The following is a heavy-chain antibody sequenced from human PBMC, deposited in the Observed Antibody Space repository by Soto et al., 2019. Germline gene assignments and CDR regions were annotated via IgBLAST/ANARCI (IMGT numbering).Heavy chain of an antibody. CDR1: GGSSSDYY. CDR3: ARRLYWGPWGMDV. J-gene: IGHJ6*02. Sequence: SETLSLTCTVSGGSSSDYYWIWVRQPAGKGLEWIGHIYRSGSTKYNPALKGRVTMSLDTSISTAYLQWSSLKASDTAIYYCARRLYWGPWGMDVWGQGTTVTVS. CDR2: IYRSGST. V-gene: IGHV4-4*07. D-gene: IGHD7-27*01.